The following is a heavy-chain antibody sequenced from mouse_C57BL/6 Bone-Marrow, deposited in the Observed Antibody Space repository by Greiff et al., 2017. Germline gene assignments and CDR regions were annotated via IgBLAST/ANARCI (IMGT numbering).Heavy chain of an antibody. D-gene: IGHD2-2*01. V-gene: IGHV1-69*01. CDR3: AREGIYYGYD. J-gene: IGHJ2*01. Sequence: VQLQQPGAELVMPGASVKLSCKASGYTFTSYWMHWVKQRPGQGLEWIGEIDPSDSYTNYNQKFKGKSTLTVDKSSSTAYMQLSSLTSEDSAVXYCAREGIYYGYDWGQGTTLPVSS. CDR2: IDPSDSYT. CDR1: GYTFTSYW.